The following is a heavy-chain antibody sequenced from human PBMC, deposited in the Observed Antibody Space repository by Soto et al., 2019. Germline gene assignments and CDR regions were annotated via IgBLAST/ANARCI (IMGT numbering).Heavy chain of an antibody. D-gene: IGHD5-18*01. J-gene: IGHJ6*02. CDR2: IDPSDSYT. CDR1: GYSFTSYW. V-gene: IGHV5-10-1*01. Sequence: LKISCKGSGYSFTSYWIGWVRQMPGKGLEWMGRIDPSDSYTNYSPSFQGHVTISADKSISTAYLQWSSLKASDTAMYYCARGSSGYSYGYYYYYGMDVWGQGTTVTVSS. CDR3: ARGSSGYSYGYYYYYGMDV.